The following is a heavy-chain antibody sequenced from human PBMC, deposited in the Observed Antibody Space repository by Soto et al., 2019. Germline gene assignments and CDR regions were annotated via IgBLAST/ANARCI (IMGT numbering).Heavy chain of an antibody. Sequence: QVQLVQSGAEVKKPGASVKVSCKASGYTFTSYAMHWVRQAPGQRLEWMGWINAGNGNTKYSQKFQGRVTITRDTSESTAYMELRSLRSEDTSVYYCEIARVQQLVLCYFDPWGQGTLVTVSS. CDR2: INAGNGNT. D-gene: IGHD6-13*01. J-gene: IGHJ4*02. CDR3: EIARVQQLVLCYFDP. CDR1: GYTFTSYA. V-gene: IGHV1-3*01.